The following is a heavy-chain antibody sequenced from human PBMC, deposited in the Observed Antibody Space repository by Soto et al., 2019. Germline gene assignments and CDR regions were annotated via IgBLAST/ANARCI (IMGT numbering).Heavy chain of an antibody. CDR1: GGSISSGGDY. V-gene: IGHV4-31*03. CDR3: ARDRYCSSTSCYSLGWFEP. D-gene: IGHD2-2*02. CDR2: IYYSGST. J-gene: IGHJ5*02. Sequence: SETLSLTCTVSGGSISSGGDYWSWIRQHPGKGLEWIGYIYYSGSTYYNPSLKSRVTISVDTSKNQFSLKLNSVTAADTAVYYCARDRYCSSTSCYSLGWFEPWGQGTLVTVSS.